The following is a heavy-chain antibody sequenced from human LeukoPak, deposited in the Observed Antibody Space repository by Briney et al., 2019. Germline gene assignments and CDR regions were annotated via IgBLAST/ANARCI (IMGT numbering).Heavy chain of an antibody. D-gene: IGHD6-13*01. CDR1: GGTFSSYS. CDR2: IVPIFGTA. CDR3: ARDRAAAGLNNWFDP. J-gene: IGHJ5*02. Sequence: ASVKVSCKASGGTFSSYSVSWVRQAPGQGLEWMGGIVPIFGTADYAQKFQGRVTITADESTSTAYMELSSLRSEDTAAYYCARDRAAAGLNNWFDPWGQGTRVTVSS. V-gene: IGHV1-69*13.